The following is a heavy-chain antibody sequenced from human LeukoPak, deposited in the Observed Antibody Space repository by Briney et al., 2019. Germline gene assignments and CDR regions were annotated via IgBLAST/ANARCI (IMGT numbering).Heavy chain of an antibody. CDR3: VKDSLRLPTTVDN. Sequence: GGSLRLSCSASGFTCSSYARHWLRQAPGKGLEYVSAISSNGGSTYYADSVKGRFTISRDNSKNTLYLQMSSLRAEDTAVYYCVKDSLRLPTTVDNWGQGTLVTVSS. D-gene: IGHD4-11*01. V-gene: IGHV3-64D*06. CDR1: GFTCSSYA. CDR2: ISSNGGST. J-gene: IGHJ4*02.